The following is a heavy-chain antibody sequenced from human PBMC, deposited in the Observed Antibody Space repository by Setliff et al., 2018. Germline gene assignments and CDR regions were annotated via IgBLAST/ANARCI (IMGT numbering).Heavy chain of an antibody. V-gene: IGHV5-51*01. J-gene: IGHJ4*02. Sequence: GESLKISCRGSGYTFSDYWIGWVRQMPGKGLEWMGIIYPGDSDTRYSPSFQGQVTFSADKSISTAYLQWSSLTSDDTAVYYCARVTGVTTFGVIMKDFEFWGQGTLVTVSS. CDR1: GYTFSDYW. CDR3: ARVTGVTTFGVIMKDFEF. D-gene: IGHD3-3*01. CDR2: IYPGDSDT.